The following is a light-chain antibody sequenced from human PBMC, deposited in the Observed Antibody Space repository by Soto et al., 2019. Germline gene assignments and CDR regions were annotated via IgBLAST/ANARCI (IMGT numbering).Light chain of an antibody. J-gene: IGKJ3*01. V-gene: IGKV3-11*01. CDR3: QQRTNWLT. Sequence: EFVLTQSPATLSLSPGERATLSCRASQNVSTYLAWYQQKPGQAPRLLIYDASNRATGIPARFSGSGSGTDFTLTISSLEPEDFAVYYCQQRTNWLTFGPGTKVDIK. CDR1: QNVSTY. CDR2: DAS.